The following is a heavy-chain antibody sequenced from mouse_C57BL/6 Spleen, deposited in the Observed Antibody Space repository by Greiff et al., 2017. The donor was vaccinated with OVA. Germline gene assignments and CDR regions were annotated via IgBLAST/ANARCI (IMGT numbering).Heavy chain of an antibody. D-gene: IGHD2-13*01. J-gene: IGHJ3*01. Sequence: QVQLQQSGPELVKPGASVKISCKASGYAFSSSWMNWVKQRPGKGLEWIGRIYPGDGDTNYNGKFKGKATLTADKSSSTAYMQLSSLTSEDSAVDFCAKGLGDPFAYWGQGTLVTVSA. CDR3: AKGLGDPFAY. CDR1: GYAFSSSW. CDR2: IYPGDGDT. V-gene: IGHV1-82*01.